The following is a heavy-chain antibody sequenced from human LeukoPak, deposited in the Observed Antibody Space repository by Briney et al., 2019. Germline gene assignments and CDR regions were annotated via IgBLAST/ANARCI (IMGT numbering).Heavy chain of an antibody. D-gene: IGHD6-13*01. Sequence: SETLSLTCTVSGGSISSYYWSWIRQPPGKGLEWIGYIYYSGSTNYNPSLKSRVTISVDTSKNQFSLRLSSVTAADTAVYYCARIGGYSSSWLNGHNWFDPWGQGTLVTVSS. CDR2: IYYSGST. V-gene: IGHV4-59*01. CDR1: GGSISSYY. J-gene: IGHJ5*02. CDR3: ARIGGYSSSWLNGHNWFDP.